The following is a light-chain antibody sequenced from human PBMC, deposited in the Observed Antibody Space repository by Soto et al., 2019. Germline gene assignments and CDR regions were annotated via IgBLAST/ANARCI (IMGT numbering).Light chain of an antibody. J-gene: IGKJ5*01. Sequence: DIQMTQSPSSLSASVLDRFTTTFHACQDISIYLNWYQQKPGKAPKLLIYDATNLEKGVPSRFSGSGSGTDFTFTISSLQPEDIATYYCQQYDHLPITFGQGTRLEIK. CDR2: DAT. CDR1: QDISIY. V-gene: IGKV1-33*01. CDR3: QQYDHLPIT.